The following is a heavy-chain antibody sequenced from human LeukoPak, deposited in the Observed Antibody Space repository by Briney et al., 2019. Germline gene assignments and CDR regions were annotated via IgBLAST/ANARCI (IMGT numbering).Heavy chain of an antibody. CDR1: GFTFTSSA. CDR3: AAEESYETPYGMDV. D-gene: IGHD2-21*01. J-gene: IGHJ6*02. CDR2: IVVGSGDT. Sequence: TSVKVSCEASGFTFTSSAMQWVRQARGQRLEWIGWIVVGSGDTNYAQKFQERVTITRDMSTSTAYMELSSLRSEDTAVYYCAAEESYETPYGMDVWGQGTTVTVSS. V-gene: IGHV1-58*02.